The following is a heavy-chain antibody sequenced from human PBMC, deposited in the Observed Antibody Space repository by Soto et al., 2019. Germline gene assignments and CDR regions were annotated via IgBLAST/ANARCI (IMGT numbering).Heavy chain of an antibody. Sequence: GGSLRLSCAASGFTFSSYSMNWVRQAPGKGLEWVSYISSSSTIYYADSVKGRFTISRDNAKNSLYLQMNSLRDEDTAVYYCARAIAVAGNYFDYWGQGTLVTVSS. CDR1: GFTFSSYS. D-gene: IGHD6-19*01. J-gene: IGHJ4*02. V-gene: IGHV3-48*02. CDR2: ISSSSTI. CDR3: ARAIAVAGNYFDY.